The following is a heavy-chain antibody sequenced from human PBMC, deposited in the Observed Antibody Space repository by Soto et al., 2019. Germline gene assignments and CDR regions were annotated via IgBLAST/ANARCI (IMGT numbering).Heavy chain of an antibody. CDR3: AKAGASGSFAYYGMDV. Sequence: QVQLMESGGGVVQPGQSLRLSCTASGFPFSRFGMHWVRQAPGKGLEWLSVISDDGSQKYYGDSVKGRFTISRDNSKSTLYLQMNSLNAEDTAVYWCAKAGASGSFAYYGMDVWGQGTTVTVSS. J-gene: IGHJ6*02. D-gene: IGHD3-10*01. CDR1: GFPFSRFG. CDR2: ISDDGSQK. V-gene: IGHV3-30*18.